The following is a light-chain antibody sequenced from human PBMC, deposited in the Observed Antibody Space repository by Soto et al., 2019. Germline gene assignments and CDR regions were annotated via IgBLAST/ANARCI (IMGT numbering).Light chain of an antibody. Sequence: IVMTQSPATVSVSQGGRATLSCRASQSISGALARYQQKPGQAPRLLIYGASTRATSFPARFSGSGSGTDFTLTISSLQSEDFAVYYCQQYNNWPWTCGQGTK. CDR1: QSISGA. CDR2: GAS. J-gene: IGKJ1*01. V-gene: IGKV3-15*01. CDR3: QQYNNWPWT.